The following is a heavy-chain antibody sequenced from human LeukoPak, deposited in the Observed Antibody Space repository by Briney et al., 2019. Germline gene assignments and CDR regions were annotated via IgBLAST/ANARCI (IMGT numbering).Heavy chain of an antibody. Sequence: SETLSLTCTVSGGSISSYYWSWIRQSPGKGLEWIGYIYYSGSTSYNPSLKSRVTISVDKSKNQFSLKLSSVTAADTAVYYCARDVRQLGWFDPWGQGTLVTVSS. CDR2: IYYSGST. CDR1: GGSISSYY. J-gene: IGHJ5*02. D-gene: IGHD6-6*01. V-gene: IGHV4-59*12. CDR3: ARDVRQLGWFDP.